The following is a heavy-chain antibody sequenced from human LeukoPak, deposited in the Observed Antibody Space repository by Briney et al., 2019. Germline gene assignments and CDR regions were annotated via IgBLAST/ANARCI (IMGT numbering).Heavy chain of an antibody. CDR3: ASSGSYRFDY. Sequence: GGSLRLSCAASGFTFSSYSTNWVRQAPGKGLEWVSHITASGTAMFYADSVKGRFTISRDNAKNSLYLQMNSLRDEDTAVYYCASSGSYRFDYWGQGTLVTISS. D-gene: IGHD1-26*01. J-gene: IGHJ4*02. CDR1: GFTFSSYS. CDR2: ITASGTAM. V-gene: IGHV3-48*02.